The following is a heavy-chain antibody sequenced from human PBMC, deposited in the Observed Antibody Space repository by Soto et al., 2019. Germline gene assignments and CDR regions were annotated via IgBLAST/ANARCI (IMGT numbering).Heavy chain of an antibody. J-gene: IGHJ3*02. V-gene: IGHV3-33*01. CDR1: GFTFSSYG. Sequence: QVQLVESGGGVVQPGRSLRLSCAASGFTFSSYGMHWVRQAPGKGLEWVAVIWYDGSNKYYADSVKGRFTISRDNSKNTLYLQMNSLRAEDTAVYYCARDDQFYAFDIWGQGTMVTVSS. D-gene: IGHD2-2*01. CDR2: IWYDGSNK. CDR3: ARDDQFYAFDI.